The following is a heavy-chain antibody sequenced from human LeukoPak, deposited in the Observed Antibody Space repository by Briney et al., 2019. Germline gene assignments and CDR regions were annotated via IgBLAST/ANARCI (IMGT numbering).Heavy chain of an antibody. D-gene: IGHD6-19*01. Sequence: ASVKVSCKASGGTFSSYAISWVRQAPGQGLEWMGGIIPIFGTANYAQKFQGRVTITADESTSTAYMELSSLRSEDTAVYYCASLNGRWLIPQGAFDIWGQGTMVTVPS. J-gene: IGHJ3*02. CDR2: IIPIFGTA. V-gene: IGHV1-69*13. CDR1: GGTFSSYA. CDR3: ASLNGRWLIPQGAFDI.